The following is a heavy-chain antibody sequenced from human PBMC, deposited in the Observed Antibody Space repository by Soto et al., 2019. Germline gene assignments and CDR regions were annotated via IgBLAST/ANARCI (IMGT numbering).Heavy chain of an antibody. V-gene: IGHV1-69*06. Sequence: SVKVSCKASGGTISRYAISWVRQAPGQGLEWMGGIIPIFGTANYAQKFQGRVTITADKSTSTAYMELSSLRSEETAVYYCARAYSGYYGMDVWGQGTTVTVSS. CDR2: IIPIFGTA. J-gene: IGHJ6*02. CDR1: GGTISRYA. D-gene: IGHD2-15*01. CDR3: ARAYSGYYGMDV.